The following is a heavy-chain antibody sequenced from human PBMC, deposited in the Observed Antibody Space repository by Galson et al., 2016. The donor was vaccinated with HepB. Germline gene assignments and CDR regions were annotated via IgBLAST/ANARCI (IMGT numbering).Heavy chain of an antibody. D-gene: IGHD3-3*01. CDR3: VREALGHGYYPDS. V-gene: IGHV3-33*01. CDR2: IWPDDANK. CDR1: GFTSNSHG. Sequence: SLRLSCAASGFTSNSHGMHWVRQAPGKGLEWVAIIWPDDANKLYADSVKGRFAISRDNSRKTVYLQMNTVRAEDTAVYFCVREALGHGYYPDSWGHGTLVIVAP. J-gene: IGHJ5*01.